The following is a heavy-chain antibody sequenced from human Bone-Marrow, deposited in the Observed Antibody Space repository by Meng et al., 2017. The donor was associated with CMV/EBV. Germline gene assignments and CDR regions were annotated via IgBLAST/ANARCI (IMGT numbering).Heavy chain of an antibody. CDR2: ISSSSSYI. Sequence: GGSLRLSCAAAGLTFSSYSMNWVRQAPGKGLEWVSSISSSSSYIYYADSVKGRFTISRDNAKNSLYLQMNSLRAEDTAVYYCASASGSLYYYYYYGMDVWGEAATATSSS. J-gene: IGHJ6*04. CDR1: GLTFSSYS. V-gene: IGHV3-21*01. CDR3: ASASGSLYYYYYYGMDV. D-gene: IGHD1-26*01.